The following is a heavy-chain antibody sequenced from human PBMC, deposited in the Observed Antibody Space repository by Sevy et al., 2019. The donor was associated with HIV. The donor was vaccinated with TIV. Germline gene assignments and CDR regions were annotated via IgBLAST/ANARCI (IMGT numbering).Heavy chain of an antibody. CDR1: GFTVSSSA. CDR3: SAEDMPTFAGLLRVFHF. J-gene: IGHJ3*01. D-gene: IGHD3-16*01. Sequence: ASVKVSCKASGFTVSSSAVQWVRQARGQRLEWIGRIVIGSGVTDYAPKFQERVTITKVMSTTTVYTDLSRLRSEVTAVYSCSAEDMPTFAGLLRVFHFWGQGTMVTVSS. CDR2: IVIGSGVT. V-gene: IGHV1-58*01.